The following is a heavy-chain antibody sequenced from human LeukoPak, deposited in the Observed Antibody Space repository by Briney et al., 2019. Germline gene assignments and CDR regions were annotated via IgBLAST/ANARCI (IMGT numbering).Heavy chain of an antibody. J-gene: IGHJ4*02. CDR1: GFTFSSYS. Sequence: GGSLRLSCAASGFTFSSYSMNWVRQAPGKGLEWVSSISSSSSYIYYADSVKGRFTISRDNAKNSLYLQMNSLRAEDTAVYYCARDRAWNYFDYWGQGTLVTVSS. V-gene: IGHV3-21*01. CDR2: ISSSSSYI. CDR3: ARDRAWNYFDY. D-gene: IGHD3-3*01.